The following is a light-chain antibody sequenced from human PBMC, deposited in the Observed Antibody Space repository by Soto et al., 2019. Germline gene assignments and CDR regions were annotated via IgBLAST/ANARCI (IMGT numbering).Light chain of an antibody. CDR3: QHMRT. J-gene: IGKJ1*01. CDR2: DAS. Sequence: DIQMTQSPSTLSASIGDRVTITCRASQNINNWIAWYQQKPGKAPKFLIYDASTLESGVPSRFSGSGFGTEFSLTISSLQPDAFGNYYCQHMRTFGQGTKVDI. V-gene: IGKV1-5*01. CDR1: QNINNW.